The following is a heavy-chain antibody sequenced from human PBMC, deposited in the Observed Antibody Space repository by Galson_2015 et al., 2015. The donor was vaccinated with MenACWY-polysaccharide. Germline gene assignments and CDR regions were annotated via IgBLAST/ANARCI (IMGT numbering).Heavy chain of an antibody. CDR1: GDSVSSDSAA. D-gene: IGHD2-2*01. V-gene: IGHV6-1*01. Sequence: CAISGDSVSSDSAAWNWIRESPSRDLEWLGRTYYRSKWNNDYAVSVKGRITITPDTSNNQVSLQLLSVTPEDTGVYFCAREPKQLPAPSSDYFFMDVWGKGTAVTVSS. CDR3: AREPKQLPAPSSDYFFMDV. CDR2: TYYRSKWNN. J-gene: IGHJ6*03.